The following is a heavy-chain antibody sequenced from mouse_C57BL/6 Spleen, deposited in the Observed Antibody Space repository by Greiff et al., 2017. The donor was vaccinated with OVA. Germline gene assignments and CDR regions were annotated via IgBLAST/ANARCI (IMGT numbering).Heavy chain of an antibody. CDR3: ARDLYGSSYTFAY. CDR1: GYSITSGYY. CDR2: ISYDGSN. J-gene: IGHJ3*01. D-gene: IGHD1-1*01. Sequence: EVHLVESGPGLVKPSQSLSLTCSVTGYSITSGYYWNWIRQFPGNKLEWMGYISYDGSNNYNPSLKNRISITRDTSKNQFFLKLNSVTTEDTATYYCARDLYGSSYTFAYWGQGTLVTVSA. V-gene: IGHV3-6*01.